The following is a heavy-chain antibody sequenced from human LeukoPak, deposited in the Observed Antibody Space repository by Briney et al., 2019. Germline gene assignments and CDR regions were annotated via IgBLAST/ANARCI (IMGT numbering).Heavy chain of an antibody. D-gene: IGHD3-3*01. Sequence: SETLSLTCTVSGGSISSGGYYWSWIRQHPGKGLEWIGYIYYSGSTYYNPSLKSRVTISVDTSKNQFSLKLSSVTAADTAVYYCAREAQYDFWSGYLDYWGQGTLVTASS. CDR2: IYYSGST. CDR3: AREAQYDFWSGYLDY. V-gene: IGHV4-31*03. J-gene: IGHJ4*02. CDR1: GGSISSGGYY.